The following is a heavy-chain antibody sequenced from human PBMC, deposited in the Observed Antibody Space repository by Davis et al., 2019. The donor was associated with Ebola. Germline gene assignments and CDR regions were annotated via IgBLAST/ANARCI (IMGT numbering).Heavy chain of an antibody. CDR2: IVVGSGNT. CDR1: GFTFTSSA. Sequence: SVKVSCKASGFTFTSSAVQWVRQARGQRLEWIGWIVVGSGNTNYAQKFQERVTITRDTSASTAYMELSSLRSEDTAVYYCARGPHFGYYYYYYMDVWGQGTLVTVSS. CDR3: ARGPHFGYYYYYYMDV. D-gene: IGHD3-3*01. J-gene: IGHJ6*03. V-gene: IGHV1-58*01.